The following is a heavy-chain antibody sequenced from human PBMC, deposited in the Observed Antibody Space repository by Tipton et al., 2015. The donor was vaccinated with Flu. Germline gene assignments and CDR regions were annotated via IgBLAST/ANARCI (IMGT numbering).Heavy chain of an antibody. V-gene: IGHV1-46*01. Sequence: QLVQSGAEVKKPGASVKVSCKASGYTFTSYYMHWVRQAPGQGLEWMGIINPSGGSTSYAQKFQGRVTMTRDTSTSTVYMELSSLRSEDTAVYYCAKGGSLLLFAYNWLDPWGQGTLVTVSS. CDR2: INPSGGST. D-gene: IGHD2-15*01. CDR3: AKGGSLLLFAYNWLDP. J-gene: IGHJ5*02. CDR1: GYTFTSYY.